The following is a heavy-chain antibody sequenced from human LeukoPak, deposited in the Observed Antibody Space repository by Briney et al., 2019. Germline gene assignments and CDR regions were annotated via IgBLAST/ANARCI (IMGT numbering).Heavy chain of an antibody. CDR2: INPNSGGT. V-gene: IGHV1-2*02. CDR1: GYTFTGYY. D-gene: IGHD3-16*01. CDR3: AGTKSDVWGRPPFDY. J-gene: IGHJ4*02. Sequence: GASVKVSCKASGYTFTGYYMHWVRQAPGQGLEWMGWINPNSGGTNYAQKFQGRVTMTRDTSISTAYMELSRLRSDDTAVYYCAGTKSDVWGRPPFDYWGQGTLVTVSS.